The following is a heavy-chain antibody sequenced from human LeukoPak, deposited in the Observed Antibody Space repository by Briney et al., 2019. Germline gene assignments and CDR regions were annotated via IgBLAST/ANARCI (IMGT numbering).Heavy chain of an antibody. Sequence: GGSLRLSCATSGFPFETNAMSWVRQAPGKGLEWVATIGNTETFYGDSVTGRFTISRDNSKNTVNLQMNRLRVEDTAIYYCAKDWIQFNRVFDCFDSWGQGTLVTVSS. V-gene: IGHV3-23*01. CDR1: GFPFETNA. J-gene: IGHJ4*02. CDR3: AKDWIQFNRVFDCFDS. CDR2: IGNTET. D-gene: IGHD5-18*01.